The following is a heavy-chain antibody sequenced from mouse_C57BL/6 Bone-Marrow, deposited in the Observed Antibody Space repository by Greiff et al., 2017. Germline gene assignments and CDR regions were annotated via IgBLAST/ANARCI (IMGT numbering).Heavy chain of an antibody. CDR3: ARYNWIWYFDV. CDR2: IWSGGST. V-gene: IGHV2-2*01. Sequence: VQLKESGPGLVQPSQSLSITCTVSGFSLTSYGVHWVRQSPGKGLEWLGVIWSGGSTDYNAAFISRLSISKDNSKSQVFFKMNSLQADDTAIYYCARYNWIWYFDVWGTGTTVTVSS. D-gene: IGHD1-3*01. CDR1: GFSLTSYG. J-gene: IGHJ1*03.